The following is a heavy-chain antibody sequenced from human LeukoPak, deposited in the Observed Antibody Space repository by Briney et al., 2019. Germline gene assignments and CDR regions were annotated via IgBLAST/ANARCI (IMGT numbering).Heavy chain of an antibody. Sequence: SETLSLTCTLSGGSITSSSYYWGSVRQPPRKGLEWLGCILYSGTTYYNPSLKSRVTISVDTSKNQFSLKRTSLTSTPPPVYYCARHSSGGTINWGQGTLVTVSS. J-gene: IGHJ4*02. V-gene: IGHV4-39*01. CDR2: ILYSGTT. CDR3: ARHSSGGTIN. CDR1: GGSITSSSYY. D-gene: IGHD6-19*01.